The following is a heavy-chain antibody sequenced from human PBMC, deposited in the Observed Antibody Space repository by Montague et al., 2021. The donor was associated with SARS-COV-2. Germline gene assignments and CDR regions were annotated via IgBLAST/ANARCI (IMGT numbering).Heavy chain of an antibody. Sequence: SETLSLTCTVSGGSISRYSWTWIRQPPGKGLEWIGYIYNSGSTNXNPSLTSRVTISVDTSKNQFPLKLSSVAAADTAVYYCARVGRGSSWYEVAFDIWGQGTVVTVSS. CDR1: GGSISRYS. D-gene: IGHD6-13*01. CDR2: IYNSGST. V-gene: IGHV4-59*01. CDR3: ARVGRGSSWYEVAFDI. J-gene: IGHJ3*02.